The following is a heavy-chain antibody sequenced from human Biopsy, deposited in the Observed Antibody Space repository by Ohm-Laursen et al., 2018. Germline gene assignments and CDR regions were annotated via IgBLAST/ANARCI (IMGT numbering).Heavy chain of an antibody. D-gene: IGHD6-19*01. CDR2: ISNIGST. CDR1: GASVTSGSYY. Sequence: PSETLSLTWTVSGASVTSGSYYWSWIRQPPGKGLEWLGYISNIGSTNYNPSLKSRVTISVDTSKNHFSLKLTSVTAADTAVYYCARESALAGDFDSWGQGTLVTVSS. CDR3: ARESALAGDFDS. V-gene: IGHV4-61*01. J-gene: IGHJ4*02.